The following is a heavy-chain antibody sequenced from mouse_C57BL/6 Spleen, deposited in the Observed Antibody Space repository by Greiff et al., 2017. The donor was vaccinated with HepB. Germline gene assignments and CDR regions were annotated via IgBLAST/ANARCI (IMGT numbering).Heavy chain of an antibody. CDR2: ISYDGSN. J-gene: IGHJ4*01. V-gene: IGHV3-6*01. Sequence: EVKLQESGPGLVKPSQSLSLTCSVTGYSITSGYYWNWIRQFPGNKLEWMGYISYDGSNNYNPSLKNRISITRDTSKNQFFLKLNSVTTEDTATYYCARVVYYDYDVDYWGQGTSVTVSS. D-gene: IGHD2-4*01. CDR3: ARVVYYDYDVDY. CDR1: GYSITSGYY.